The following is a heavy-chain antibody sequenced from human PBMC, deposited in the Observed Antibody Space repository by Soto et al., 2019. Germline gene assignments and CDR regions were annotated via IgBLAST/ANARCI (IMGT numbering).Heavy chain of an antibody. Sequence: ASVRVSCKASGYTFTVYYMHWVRQAPGQGLEWMGWINPKSGGTMYPQRFQGRVTMTWDTSISTAYMALTRLRSDVTAVYYCARDLAKGGGSAGFDYWGQGTLVTVSS. D-gene: IGHD1-26*01. CDR1: GYTFTVYY. V-gene: IGHV1-2*02. J-gene: IGHJ4*02. CDR3: ARDLAKGGGSAGFDY. CDR2: INPKSGGT.